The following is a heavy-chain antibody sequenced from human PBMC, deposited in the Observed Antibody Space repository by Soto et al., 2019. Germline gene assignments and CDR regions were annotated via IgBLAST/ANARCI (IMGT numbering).Heavy chain of an antibody. D-gene: IGHD3-3*01. CDR1: GFTFSSYA. V-gene: IGHV3-23*01. CDR3: AKAYSMTIFGVVIEIPGDGFDI. Sequence: EVQLLESGGGLVQPGGSLRLSCAASGFTFSSYAMSWVRQAPGKGLEWVSSIRGSGGSTNYADSVKGRFTISRDNSKNTLYLRMNSLRVEDTAVYYCAKAYSMTIFGVVIEIPGDGFDIWGQGTMVTVSS. J-gene: IGHJ3*02. CDR2: IRGSGGST.